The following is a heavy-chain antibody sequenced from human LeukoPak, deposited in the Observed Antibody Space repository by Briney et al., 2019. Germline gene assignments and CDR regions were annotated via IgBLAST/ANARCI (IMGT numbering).Heavy chain of an antibody. Sequence: GGSLRLSCAASGFTFSSYSMNWVRQAPGKGLEWVSSISSSSSYIYYADSVKGRFTISRDNAKNTLYLQMNSLRAEDTAVYYCAKGLSGYSSSLGYWGQGTLVTVSS. V-gene: IGHV3-21*01. CDR1: GFTFSSYS. CDR2: ISSSSSYI. CDR3: AKGLSGYSSSLGY. D-gene: IGHD6-6*01. J-gene: IGHJ4*02.